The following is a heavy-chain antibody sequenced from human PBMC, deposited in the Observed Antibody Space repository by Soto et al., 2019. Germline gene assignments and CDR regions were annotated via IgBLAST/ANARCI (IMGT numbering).Heavy chain of an antibody. J-gene: IGHJ4*02. Sequence: PGGSLRLACAASGVTFSDYYMSWIRQAPGKGLEWVSYISSSDSIYYADSVKGRFTISRDNAKNSVYLQMNSLRAEDTAVYYCARDLGYYDRSGYFDYWGQGPLVTVSS. CDR3: ARDLGYYDRSGYFDY. D-gene: IGHD3-22*01. CDR2: ISSSDSI. V-gene: IGHV3-11*01. CDR1: GVTFSDYY.